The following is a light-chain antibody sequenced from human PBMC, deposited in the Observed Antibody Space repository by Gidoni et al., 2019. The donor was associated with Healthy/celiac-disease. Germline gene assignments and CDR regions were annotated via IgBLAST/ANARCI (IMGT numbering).Light chain of an antibody. Sequence: DIVLTQSPGTLSLSPGERATLSCRASQSVSSSYLAWYQQKPGQAPRLRIYGASSRATGIPDRFSGRGSGKDCTLTISRREAEDFAGYYWQQYGSSQWTFXXXTKVEIK. CDR1: QSVSSSY. CDR3: QQYGSSQWT. J-gene: IGKJ1*01. V-gene: IGKV3-20*01. CDR2: GAS.